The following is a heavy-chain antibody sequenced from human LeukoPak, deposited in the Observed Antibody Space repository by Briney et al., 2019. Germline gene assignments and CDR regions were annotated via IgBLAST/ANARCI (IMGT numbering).Heavy chain of an antibody. J-gene: IGHJ4*02. Sequence: SGPTLVNPTQTLTLTCTFSGFSLSTTGVAVGWIRQPPGKALEWLAVHYWNNDKSYSPSLKSRLTVTKDSSKNQVVLIMTNMDPVDTATYYCAHKGRGSGSFTMWGQGTLVTVSS. V-gene: IGHV2-5*01. CDR2: HYWNNDK. CDR3: AHKGRGSGSFTM. CDR1: GFSLSTTGVA. D-gene: IGHD3-10*01.